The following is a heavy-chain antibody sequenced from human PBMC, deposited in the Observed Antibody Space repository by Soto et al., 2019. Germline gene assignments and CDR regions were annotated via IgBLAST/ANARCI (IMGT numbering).Heavy chain of an antibody. CDR2: INPATGAA. V-gene: IGHV1-2*02. D-gene: IGHD3-3*01. CDR3: ARGGGVGVAGSAAFDM. J-gene: IGHJ3*02. CDR1: GYPVTAYY. Sequence: QLHLVQSGAVVKKPGASVTVSCSASGYPVTAYYMHWVRQAPGRGLECMGGINPATGAAKYTQTCNGRVTMTRDTSTSTVFMELSGLTSEDTAVFYCARGGGVGVAGSAAFDMWGQGSLVTVSS.